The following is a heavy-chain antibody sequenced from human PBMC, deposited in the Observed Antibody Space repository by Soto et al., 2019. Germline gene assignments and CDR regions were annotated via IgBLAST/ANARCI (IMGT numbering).Heavy chain of an antibody. D-gene: IGHD4-17*01. CDR3: VRDGSKTLRDCFDP. CDR1: GGSMSKFY. V-gene: IGHV4-4*07. CDR2: VYATGTS. J-gene: IGHJ5*02. Sequence: SVTLSLTCSVSGGSMSKFYWSWIRKTAGKGLEWMGRVYATGTSDYNPSLRSRIAMSVDISKKTFSLRLRSVTAADTGVYYCVRDGSKTLRDCFDPWGQGILVTVSS.